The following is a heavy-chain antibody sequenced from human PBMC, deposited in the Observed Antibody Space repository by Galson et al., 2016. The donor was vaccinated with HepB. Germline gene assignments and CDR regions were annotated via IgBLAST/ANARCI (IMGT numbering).Heavy chain of an antibody. CDR3: AVLERSGTSFSGYTFDV. J-gene: IGHJ3*01. CDR2: VSYDGNTK. V-gene: IGHV3-30*03. D-gene: IGHD1-26*01. CDR1: GFSFSGYA. Sequence: SLRLSCAASGFSFSGYAIHWVRQPPGKGLEWVALVSYDGNTKYYTDSVKGRFPISRDNSENTLSLQMNSLRPEETAMYYCAVLERSGTSFSGYTFDVWGQGTLVTVSS.